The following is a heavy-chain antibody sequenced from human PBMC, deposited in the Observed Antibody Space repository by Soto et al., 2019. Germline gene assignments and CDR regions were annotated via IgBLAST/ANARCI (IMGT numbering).Heavy chain of an antibody. CDR3: ARDPVQMTTVTTALDY. Sequence: GGSLRLSCAASGFTFSSYAMHWVRQAPGKGLEWVAVISYDGSNKYYADSVKGRFTISRDNSKNTPYLQMNSLRAEDTAVYYCARDPVQMTTVTTALDYWGQGTLVTVSS. J-gene: IGHJ4*02. CDR1: GFTFSSYA. D-gene: IGHD4-17*01. V-gene: IGHV3-30-3*01. CDR2: ISYDGSNK.